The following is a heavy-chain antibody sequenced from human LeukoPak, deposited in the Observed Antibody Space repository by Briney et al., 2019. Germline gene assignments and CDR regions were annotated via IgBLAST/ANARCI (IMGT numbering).Heavy chain of an antibody. J-gene: IGHJ4*02. D-gene: IGHD5-18*01. Sequence: SETLSLTCTVSGGSISSRSYYWGWIRQPPGKGLEWIGSIYYSGSTYFNPSLKSRVTISVDTSKNQFSLKLSSVTATDTAVYYCARHVSGYSYGYSDCWGQGILVTVSS. CDR3: ARHVSGYSYGYSDC. CDR2: IYYSGST. CDR1: GGSISSRSYY. V-gene: IGHV4-39*01.